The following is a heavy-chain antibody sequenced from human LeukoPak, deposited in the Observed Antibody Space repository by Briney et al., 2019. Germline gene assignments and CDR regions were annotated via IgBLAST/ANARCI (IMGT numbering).Heavy chain of an antibody. D-gene: IGHD2-8*01. V-gene: IGHV1-8*01. J-gene: IGHJ4*02. CDR2: MNPDSGST. CDR1: SYTFTSYD. Sequence: GASVKVSCKAASYTFTSYDINWVRQAPGQGLEWMGWMNPDSGSTGFAQKFQGRVTMTRNTSINTAYMELGGLTSDDTAIYFCTRGSHRGYCTTSDCYTVDFWGQGTLVSVSS. CDR3: TRGSHRGYCTTSDCYTVDF.